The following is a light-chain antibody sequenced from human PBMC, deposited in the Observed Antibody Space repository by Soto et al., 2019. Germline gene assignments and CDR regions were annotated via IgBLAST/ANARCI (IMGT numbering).Light chain of an antibody. V-gene: IGLV1-47*01. J-gene: IGLJ1*01. CDR3: AAWDDSLSGYV. CDR2: RNN. CDR1: SSNIGSNY. Sequence: SALTQPPSASGTPGQRVTISCSGSSSNIGSNYVYWYQQLPGTAPKLLIYRNNQRPSGVPDRFSGSKSGTSASLAISGLRSDDEADYYCAAWDDSLSGYVFGTGTKVTVL.